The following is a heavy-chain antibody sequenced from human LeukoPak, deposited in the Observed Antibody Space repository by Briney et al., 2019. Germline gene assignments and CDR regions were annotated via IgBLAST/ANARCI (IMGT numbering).Heavy chain of an antibody. CDR3: ARDLATYDPY. V-gene: IGHV1-69*13. J-gene: IGHJ4*02. Sequence: GASVKVSCKASGGTFSSYVINWVRQAPGQGLEWMGGIIPMFGTAKYAQKFQGRVTINADESASTAYVELSSLRSEDTAVYYCARDLATYDPYWGQGTLVTVSS. D-gene: IGHD5-12*01. CDR2: IIPMFGTA. CDR1: GGTFSSYV.